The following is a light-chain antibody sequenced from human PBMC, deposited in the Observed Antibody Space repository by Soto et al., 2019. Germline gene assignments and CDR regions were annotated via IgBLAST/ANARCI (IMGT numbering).Light chain of an antibody. V-gene: IGKV3-20*01. J-gene: IGKJ1*01. Sequence: NVLPQSPAPLSLSPGARATLSCRASQSVSSGLAWYQQKPGQAPRLLIYGASTRATGLPDRLGGSGAGTDVALTISRLEPEDSAVYYCHQYGSLPRTFGQGTRVEVK. CDR2: GAS. CDR3: HQYGSLPRT. CDR1: QSVSSG.